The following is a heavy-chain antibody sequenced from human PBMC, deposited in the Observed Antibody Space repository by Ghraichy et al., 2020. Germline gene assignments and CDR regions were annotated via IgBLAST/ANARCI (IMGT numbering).Heavy chain of an antibody. CDR1: EFTFSTYD. V-gene: IGHV3-13*01. Sequence: GESLNISCAASEFTFSTYDIHWVRQATGKGLEWVSGIGAAGDTYYPGSVKGRFTISRENAKNSLYLQLNSLRAGDTAVYYCARARDSHCLGGICSYYFDYWGQGTLVTVSS. J-gene: IGHJ4*02. D-gene: IGHD4-23*01. CDR2: IGAAGDT. CDR3: ARARDSHCLGGICSYYFDY.